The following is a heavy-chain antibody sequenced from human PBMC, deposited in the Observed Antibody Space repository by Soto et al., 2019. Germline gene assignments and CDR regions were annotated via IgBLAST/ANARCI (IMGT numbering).Heavy chain of an antibody. CDR2: ISYDGSNK. J-gene: IGHJ6*02. CDR1: RFTFSSYG. V-gene: IGHV3-30*19. Sequence: SLRLYCAASRFTFSSYGMHWVRQAPGKGLEWVAVISYDGSNKYYANSVKGRFTISRDNYKNTLYLQMNSLGAEDPAVYYCAGAPRACYGSGSYGRYYYYGMDVWGQGTTVTVSS. CDR3: AGAPRACYGSGSYGRYYYYGMDV. D-gene: IGHD3-10*01.